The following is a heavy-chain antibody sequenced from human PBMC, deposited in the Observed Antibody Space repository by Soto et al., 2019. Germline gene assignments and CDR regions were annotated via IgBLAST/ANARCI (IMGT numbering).Heavy chain of an antibody. CDR2: ISYSAGST. Sequence: EVQLLESGGGLVQPGGSLRLSCAASGLTFSNFAMSWVRQAPGKGLEWVSTISYSAGSTYYADSVKGRFTISRDNSKNTLYLQMNRLRAEDTAVYYCEKDVRSWYYFDSWGQGTLVTVSS. V-gene: IGHV3-23*01. D-gene: IGHD6-13*01. CDR3: EKDVRSWYYFDS. CDR1: GLTFSNFA. J-gene: IGHJ4*02.